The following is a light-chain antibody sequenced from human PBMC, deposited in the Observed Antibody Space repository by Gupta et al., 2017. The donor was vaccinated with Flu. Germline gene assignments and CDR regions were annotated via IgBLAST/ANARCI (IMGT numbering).Light chain of an antibody. J-gene: IGKJ4*01. CDR3: HQSYSTLALT. CDR1: QSLSSY. Sequence: DIQMTQSPSSLAVSVGDRVTITCRASQSLSSYLKWYEQKPGKDPKHLIYAAASLQSGVPPRFSGSGCGTDFTPTIISLQPEEVATYYCHQSYSTLALTFGGGTKVEIK. V-gene: IGKV1-39*01. CDR2: AAA.